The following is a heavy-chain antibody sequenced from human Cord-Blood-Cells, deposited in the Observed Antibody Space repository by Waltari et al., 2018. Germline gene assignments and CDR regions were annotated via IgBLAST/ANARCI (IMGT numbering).Heavy chain of an antibody. Sequence: QVQLVQSGAEVKKPGASVKVSCKVSGYTLTELSMHWVRQAPGKGLEWMGGFDPEDVETSYAQKFQGRVTMTEDTSTDTAYMELSSLRSEDTAVYYCATAYYYDSSGYYYFDYWGQGTLVTVSS. V-gene: IGHV1-24*01. D-gene: IGHD3-22*01. CDR2: FDPEDVET. CDR3: ATAYYYDSSGYYYFDY. CDR1: GYTLTELS. J-gene: IGHJ4*02.